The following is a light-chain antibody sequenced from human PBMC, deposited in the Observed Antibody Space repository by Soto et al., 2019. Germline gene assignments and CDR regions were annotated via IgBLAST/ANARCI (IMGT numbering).Light chain of an antibody. J-gene: IGKJ1*01. Sequence: DIQMTQSPSTLSASVGDRVTITCRASQSISSWLAWYQQKPGKAPKLLIYDASSLESGVPSRFSGSGSGTELTLTISSLQPDDFATCYCQQYNSYSAFGKGTKV. V-gene: IGKV1-5*01. CDR2: DAS. CDR1: QSISSW. CDR3: QQYNSYSA.